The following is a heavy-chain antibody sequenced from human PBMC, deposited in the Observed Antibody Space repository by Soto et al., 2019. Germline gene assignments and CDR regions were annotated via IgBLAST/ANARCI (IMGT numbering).Heavy chain of an antibody. CDR2: ISSDGSDS. CDR3: AKGSEVARQELDY. CDR1: GFTFSNFG. J-gene: IGHJ4*02. D-gene: IGHD2-15*01. Sequence: VQLVASGGGEVQPGRSLRLSCAASGFTFSNFGMHWVRQAPGKGLEWVAAISSDGSDSYYSDSVKARFAISRDNSKNTLFLQMYSLRAEDTAVYYCAKGSEVARQELDYWGQGTLVTVSS. V-gene: IGHV3-30*18.